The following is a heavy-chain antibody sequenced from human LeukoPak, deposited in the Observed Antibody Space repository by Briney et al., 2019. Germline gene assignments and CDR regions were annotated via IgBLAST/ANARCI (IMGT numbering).Heavy chain of an antibody. CDR2: IRSSSSSI. Sequence: GGSLRLSCAASTSIFNSYTLNWVRQAPGKGLEWVSAIRSSSSSIYYADSVKGRFTISRDNAQNSVFLQMNSLRAEDTAVYYCAKQVAGGSYYYYGMDVWGQGTTVTVSS. CDR1: TSIFNSYT. CDR3: AKQVAGGSYYYYGMDV. D-gene: IGHD6-19*01. J-gene: IGHJ6*02. V-gene: IGHV3-21*01.